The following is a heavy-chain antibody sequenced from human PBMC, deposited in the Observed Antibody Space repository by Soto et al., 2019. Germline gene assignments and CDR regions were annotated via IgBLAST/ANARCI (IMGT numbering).Heavy chain of an antibody. V-gene: IGHV3-23*01. Sequence: GGSLRLSCAASGFSFSIYAMNWVRQAPGKGLEWVSGISGGGGSTYYADSVKGRFIISRDNSKNTLYLQMNSLRVEDTAVYYCAKDPTSYDSSAQFDSWGQGT. CDR3: AKDPTSYDSSAQFDS. CDR1: GFSFSIYA. CDR2: ISGGGGST. D-gene: IGHD3-22*01. J-gene: IGHJ4*02.